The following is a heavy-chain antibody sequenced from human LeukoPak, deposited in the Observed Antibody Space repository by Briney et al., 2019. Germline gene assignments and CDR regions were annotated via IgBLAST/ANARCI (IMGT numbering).Heavy chain of an antibody. V-gene: IGHV4-38-2*02. CDR3: ARAGIAAAGYSWNWFDP. CDR1: GYSISSGYY. CDR2: IYHSGGT. D-gene: IGHD6-13*01. J-gene: IGHJ5*02. Sequence: SETLSLTCTVSGYSISSGYYWGWIRQPPGKGLEWIGNIYHSGGTYYNASVKSRVAMLVDTSKNQFSLRLSSVTAADTAMYYCARAGIAAAGYSWNWFDPWGQGTLVTVSS.